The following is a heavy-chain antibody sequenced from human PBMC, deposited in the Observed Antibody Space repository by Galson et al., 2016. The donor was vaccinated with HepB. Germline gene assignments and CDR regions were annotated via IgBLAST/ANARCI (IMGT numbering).Heavy chain of an antibody. CDR1: GYSFTSYG. CDR3: GRDYSSGWYGY. Sequence: ASGYSFTSYGISWVRQAPGXXLEWMGWXXXYSANKNYAQKVQGRVTMTTDSSTSTAYWELRNLTSDDPAVYFCGRDYSSGWYGYWGQGTLVTXAS. V-gene: IGHV1-18*01. J-gene: IGHJ4*02. D-gene: IGHD6-19*01. CDR2: XXXYSANK.